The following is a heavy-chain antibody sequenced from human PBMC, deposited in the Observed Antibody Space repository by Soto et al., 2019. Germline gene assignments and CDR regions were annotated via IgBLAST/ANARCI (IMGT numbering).Heavy chain of an antibody. V-gene: IGHV1-18*01. CDR2: ISAYNGNT. CDR1: AYT. Sequence: QVQLVQSGAEVKKPGASVTVSCKASAYTFSWVRQAPGQGLDWLGCISAYNGNTKYAQKVQGRVTMSTDTSTGTAYMELRSLRSDDTAVYYCARQNDRRIYYYDAMDVWGQGTTVTVSS. CDR3: ARQNDRRIYYYDAMDV. J-gene: IGHJ6*02. D-gene: IGHD3-22*01.